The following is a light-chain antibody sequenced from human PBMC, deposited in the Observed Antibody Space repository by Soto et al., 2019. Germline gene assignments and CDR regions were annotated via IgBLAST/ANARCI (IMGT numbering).Light chain of an antibody. CDR1: QSVRRN. V-gene: IGKV3-15*01. CDR3: QQYNIWPRT. Sequence: EIVLTQSQPTLSVSPGERATLSCRASQSVRRNLAWYQQKPGQAPRLLIYGASTRATCIPARFSGSGSGTEFTLTISSLQSEDFAVYYCQQYNIWPRTFGQGTKVEIK. J-gene: IGKJ1*01. CDR2: GAS.